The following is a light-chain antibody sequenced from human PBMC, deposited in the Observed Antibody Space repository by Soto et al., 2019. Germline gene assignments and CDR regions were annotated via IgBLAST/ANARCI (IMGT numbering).Light chain of an antibody. CDR2: DAS. CDR3: QQRSNWPLT. V-gene: IGKV3-11*01. Sequence: EIVLTQSPATLSLSPRERATLSCRASQSVSSYLAWYQQKPGQAPRLLIYDASNRATGIPARFSGSGSGTDFTLTISSLESEDFAVYYCQQRSNWPLTFGGGTKV. J-gene: IGKJ4*01. CDR1: QSVSSY.